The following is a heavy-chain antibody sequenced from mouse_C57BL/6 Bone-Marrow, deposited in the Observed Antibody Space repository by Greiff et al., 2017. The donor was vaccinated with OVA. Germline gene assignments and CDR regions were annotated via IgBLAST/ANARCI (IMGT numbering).Heavy chain of an antibody. Sequence: EVKVVDSGGGLVKPGGSLKLSCAASGFTFSSYAMSWVRQTPEKRLEWVATISDGGSYTYYPDNVKGRFTISRDNAKNNLYLQMSHLKSEDTAMYYCARDRYGSSHWYFDVWGTGTTVTVSS. D-gene: IGHD1-1*01. CDR3: ARDRYGSSHWYFDV. V-gene: IGHV5-4*01. CDR1: GFTFSSYA. J-gene: IGHJ1*03. CDR2: ISDGGSYT.